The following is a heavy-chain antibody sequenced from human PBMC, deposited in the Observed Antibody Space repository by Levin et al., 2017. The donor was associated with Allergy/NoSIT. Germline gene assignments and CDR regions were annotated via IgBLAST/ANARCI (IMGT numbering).Heavy chain of an antibody. Sequence: SETLSLTCTVSGGSISSYYWSWIRQPPGKGLEWLGWIHHSGSSNYNPSLKSRVTMSVDTSKNQLSLKLTYVTAADTALYYCAKIQQGGAKFDYWGQGALVTVSS. CDR1: GGSISSYY. D-gene: IGHD3-16*01. V-gene: IGHV4-59*01. CDR2: IHHSGSS. J-gene: IGHJ4*02. CDR3: AKIQQGGAKFDY.